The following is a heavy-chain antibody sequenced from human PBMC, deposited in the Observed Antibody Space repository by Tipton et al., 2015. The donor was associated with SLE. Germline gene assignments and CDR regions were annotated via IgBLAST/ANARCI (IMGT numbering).Heavy chain of an antibody. Sequence: GSLRLSCAASGFTFSSYSMNWVRQAPGKGLEWVSSISSSSSYIYYADSVKGRFTISRDNAKNSLYLQMNSLRAEDTAVYYCASPRYYFDYWGQGTLVTVSS. V-gene: IGHV3-21*01. CDR2: ISSSSSYI. CDR3: ASPRYYFDY. CDR1: GFTFSSYS. J-gene: IGHJ4*02.